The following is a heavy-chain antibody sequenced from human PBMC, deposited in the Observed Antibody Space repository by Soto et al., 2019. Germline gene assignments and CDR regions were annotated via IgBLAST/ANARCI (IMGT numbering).Heavy chain of an antibody. Sequence: GGSLRLSCAASGFTFSSYWMSWVRQAPGKGLEWVANIKQDGSEKYYVDSVKGRFTISRDNAKNSLYLQMNSLRAEDTAVYYCARDDYGYGVGFDYWGQGTLVTVSS. CDR3: ARDDYGYGVGFDY. V-gene: IGHV3-7*01. J-gene: IGHJ4*02. CDR1: GFTFSSYW. CDR2: IKQDGSEK. D-gene: IGHD5-18*01.